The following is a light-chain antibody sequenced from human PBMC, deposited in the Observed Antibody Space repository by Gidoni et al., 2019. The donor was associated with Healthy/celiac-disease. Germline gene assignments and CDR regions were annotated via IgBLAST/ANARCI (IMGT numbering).Light chain of an antibody. J-gene: IGKJ4*01. CDR1: QSVSNNY. CDR2: GAS. Sequence: EIVLTQSPGTLSLSPGERATLSCRASQSVSNNYLAWYQQKPGQAPRLLIYGASSRATGIPDRFSGRGSGTDFTLTISRLEPKDFAVYYCQQDGSSPLTFGGXTKVEIK. CDR3: QQDGSSPLT. V-gene: IGKV3-20*01.